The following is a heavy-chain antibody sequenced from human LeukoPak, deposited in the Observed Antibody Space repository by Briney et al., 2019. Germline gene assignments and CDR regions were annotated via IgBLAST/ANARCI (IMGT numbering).Heavy chain of an antibody. Sequence: SQTLSLTCAISGDSVSSNSAAWDWIRQSPSRGLEWLGRTYYRSKWYIDYAVSVQSRITINADTSKNQFSLHPNSVTPEDTAVYYCSASDWSYANVWGQGTTVTVSS. CDR2: TYYRSKWYI. V-gene: IGHV6-1*01. CDR3: SASDWSYANV. D-gene: IGHD1-7*01. CDR1: GDSVSSNSAA. J-gene: IGHJ6*02.